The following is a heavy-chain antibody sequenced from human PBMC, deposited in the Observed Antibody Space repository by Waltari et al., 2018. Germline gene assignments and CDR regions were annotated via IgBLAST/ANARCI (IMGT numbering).Heavy chain of an antibody. CDR2: ITAGSEST. J-gene: IGHJ4*02. D-gene: IGHD3-10*01. Sequence: EVQLLESGGGLVQPGGSLRLSCAASGFPFSSHARTWVRQAPGKGLEWVSAITAGSESTYYADSVKGRFTISRDNSKSTLFLQMNSLRAEDTAVYFCAKRGVGDLLYFIDFWGQGTLVTVSS. CDR1: GFPFSSHA. V-gene: IGHV3-23*01. CDR3: AKRGVGDLLYFIDF.